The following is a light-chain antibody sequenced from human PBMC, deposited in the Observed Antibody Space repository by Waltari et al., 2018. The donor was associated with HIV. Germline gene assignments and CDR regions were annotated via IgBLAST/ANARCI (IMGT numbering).Light chain of an antibody. Sequence: QSVLTQSPSASGTPGQRVTIPCSGSSSNIGSNPVNWYQQLPGTAPKLRMYSNNQRPSGVPDRVSGSKSGTSASLVISGLQSEDEGDYYCAAWDDSLKGVFGGGTKLTVL. CDR1: SSNIGSNP. CDR2: SNN. J-gene: IGLJ3*02. CDR3: AAWDDSLKGV. V-gene: IGLV1-44*01.